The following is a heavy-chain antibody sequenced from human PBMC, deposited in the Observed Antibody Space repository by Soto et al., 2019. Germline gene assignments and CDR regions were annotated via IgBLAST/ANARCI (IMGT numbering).Heavy chain of an antibody. CDR3: SRVDPGETSPFDH. J-gene: IGHJ4*02. D-gene: IGHD3-10*01. CDR2: IIPIFGTA. V-gene: IGHV1-69*13. CDR1: GGTFSGYA. Sequence: GASVKVSCKASGGTFSGYAISWVRQAPGQGLEWMGGIIPIFGTANYAQKFQGRVTITADESTSTAYMELSSLRSEDTAVYYCSRVDPGETSPFDHWGQGTLVTVSS.